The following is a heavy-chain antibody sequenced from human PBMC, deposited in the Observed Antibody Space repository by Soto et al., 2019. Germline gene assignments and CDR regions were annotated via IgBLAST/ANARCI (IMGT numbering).Heavy chain of an antibody. Sequence: SETLSLTCTVSVGSISSYYWSWIRQPPGKGLEWIGYIYYSGSTNYNPSLKSRVTISVDTSKNQFSLKLSSVTAADTAVYYCARHNGGSSRLLLVYWGQGTRVTVSS. CDR2: IYYSGST. V-gene: IGHV4-59*08. D-gene: IGHD6-6*01. CDR1: VGSISSYY. J-gene: IGHJ4*02. CDR3: ARHNGGSSRLLLVY.